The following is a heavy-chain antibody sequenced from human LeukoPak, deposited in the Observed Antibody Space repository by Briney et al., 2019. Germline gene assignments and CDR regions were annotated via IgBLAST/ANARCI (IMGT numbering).Heavy chain of an antibody. V-gene: IGHV3-7*01. CDR2: IKQDGSEK. Sequence: GGSLRLSCAASGLTLSSYWMIWVRQAPGKGLEWVANIKQDGSEKYYLDSVKGRFTISRDNAKNSLYLQMNSLRAEDTAVYYCARDQGDFWSGYGRDYWGQGTLVTVSS. J-gene: IGHJ4*02. CDR1: GLTLSSYW. D-gene: IGHD3-3*01. CDR3: ARDQGDFWSGYGRDY.